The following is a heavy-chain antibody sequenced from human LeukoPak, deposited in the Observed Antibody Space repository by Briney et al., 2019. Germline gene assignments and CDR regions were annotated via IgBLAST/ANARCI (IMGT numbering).Heavy chain of an antibody. V-gene: IGHV1-58*01. CDR1: GFTFSTSA. CDR2: IVVGSGNI. J-gene: IGHJ4*02. CDR3: AAGYGLDY. Sequence: GASVKVSCKASGFTFSTSAVQWVRQARGQRLEGIGWIVVGSGNINYAQKFQETVTITRDMSTSTPYMELSSLRSEDTAVYYCAAGYGLDYWGQGTLVTVSS. D-gene: IGHD4-17*01.